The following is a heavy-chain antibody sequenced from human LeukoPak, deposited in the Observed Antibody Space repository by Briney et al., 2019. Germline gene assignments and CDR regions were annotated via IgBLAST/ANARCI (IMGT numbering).Heavy chain of an antibody. D-gene: IGHD1-7*01. CDR2: IYYSGST. CDR1: DGSISSYY. V-gene: IGHV4-59*12. CDR3: ARATGTKVPPGY. J-gene: IGHJ4*02. Sequence: SETLSLTCTVSDGSISSYYWSWIRQPPGKGLEWIGYIYYSGSTNYNPSLKSRVTISVDTSKNQFSLKLSSVTAADTAVYYCARATGTKVPPGYWGQGTLVTVSS.